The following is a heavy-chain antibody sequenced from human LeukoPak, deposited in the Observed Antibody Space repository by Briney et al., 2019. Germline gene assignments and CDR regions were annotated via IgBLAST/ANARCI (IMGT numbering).Heavy chain of an antibody. D-gene: IGHD3-10*01. CDR1: GGSISSSSYY. CDR3: ARHLTVRDLVHYYYYGMDV. V-gene: IGHV4-39*01. J-gene: IGHJ6*02. CDR2: IYYSGGT. Sequence: TSETLSLTCTVSGGSISSSSYYWGWIRQPPGKGLEWIGSIYYSGGTYYNPSLKSRVTISVDTSKNQFSLKLSSVTAADTAVYYCARHLTVRDLVHYYYYGMDVWGQGTTVTVSS.